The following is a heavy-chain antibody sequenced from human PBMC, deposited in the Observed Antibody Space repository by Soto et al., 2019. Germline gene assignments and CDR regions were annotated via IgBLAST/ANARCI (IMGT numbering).Heavy chain of an antibody. CDR3: ARGGNRYSNTASGVGGFDL. CDR1: GASTSSSC. Sequence: XKGLSPPSPVPGASTSSSCSSWIRKSPGTGLEWIGYIYYTGTTNYNPSLKRRVTISLDTVKNQFSLNVNSLTTEDTAVYFCARGGNRYSNTASGVGGFDLWGQGTLVTVSS. CDR2: IYYTGTT. D-gene: IGHD5-12*01. V-gene: IGHV4-59*01. J-gene: IGHJ4*02.